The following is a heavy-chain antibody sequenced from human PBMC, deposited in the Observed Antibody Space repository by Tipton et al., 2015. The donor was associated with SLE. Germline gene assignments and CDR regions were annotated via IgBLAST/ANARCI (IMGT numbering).Heavy chain of an antibody. J-gene: IGHJ5*02. Sequence: LRLSCTVSGGSISSYYWSWIRQSPGKGLEWFGYIYTSGSTNYNPSLKSRVTISADTSKNQFSLKLSSVTAADTAVYYCASGGYGSGSHYLGGWFDPWGRGTLVTVSS. CDR3: ASGGYGSGSHYLGGWFDP. V-gene: IGHV4-4*08. D-gene: IGHD3-10*01. CDR1: GGSISSYY. CDR2: IYTSGST.